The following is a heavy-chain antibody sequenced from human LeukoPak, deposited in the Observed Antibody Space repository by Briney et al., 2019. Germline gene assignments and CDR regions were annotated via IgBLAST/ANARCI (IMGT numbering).Heavy chain of an antibody. J-gene: IGHJ3*02. V-gene: IGHV4-61*02. CDR2: IYTSGST. CDR1: GGSISSGSYY. D-gene: IGHD3-10*01. Sequence: SETLSLTCTVSGGSISSGSYYWSWIRQPAGKGLEWIGRIYTSGSTNYNPSLKSRVTISVDTSKNQFSLKLSSVTAADTAVYYCAREPWGMYGSGSYYNGDAFDIWGQGTMVTVSS. CDR3: AREPWGMYGSGSYYNGDAFDI.